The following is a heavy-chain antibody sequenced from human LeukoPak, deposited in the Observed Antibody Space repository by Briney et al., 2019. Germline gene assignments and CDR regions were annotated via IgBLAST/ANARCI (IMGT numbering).Heavy chain of an antibody. Sequence: GGSLRLSCAASGFTFSSYWMSWVRQAPGKGLEWVANIKQDGSEKYYVDSVKGRFTISRDNAKNSLYLQMNSLRAEDTAVYYCAADPGIAVVEPGRLDAFDIWGQGTMVTVSS. D-gene: IGHD6-19*01. CDR3: AADPGIAVVEPGRLDAFDI. CDR1: GFTFSSYW. J-gene: IGHJ3*02. CDR2: IKQDGSEK. V-gene: IGHV3-7*01.